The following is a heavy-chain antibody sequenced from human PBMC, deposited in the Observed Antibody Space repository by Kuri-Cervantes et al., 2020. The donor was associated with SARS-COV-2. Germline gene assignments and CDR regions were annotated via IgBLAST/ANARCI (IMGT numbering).Heavy chain of an antibody. CDR1: GFTFSSYA. CDR3: ANPTGHYYYGMDV. Sequence: GGSLRLSCAASGFTFSSYAMRWVRQAPGKGLEWVSAISGSGGSTYYADSVKGRFTISRDNSKNTLYLQMNSLRAEDTAVYYCANPTGHYYYGMDVWGQGTTVTVSS. J-gene: IGHJ6*02. CDR2: ISGSGGST. V-gene: IGHV3-23*01.